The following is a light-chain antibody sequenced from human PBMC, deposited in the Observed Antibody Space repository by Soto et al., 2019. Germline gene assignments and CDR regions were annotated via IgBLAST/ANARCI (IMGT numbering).Light chain of an antibody. V-gene: IGLV2-23*02. CDR3: CSYAGSSVDG. CDR1: SSDVGTFNL. Sequence: QSVLTQVASVSGSPGQSITISCTGTSSDVGTFNLVSWYQQHPGKAPRLMIYEVIKRPSGVSNRFSGSKSGNTASLTISGLQAEDEADYYCCSYAGSSVDGFGTGAKVTVL. CDR2: EVI. J-gene: IGLJ1*01.